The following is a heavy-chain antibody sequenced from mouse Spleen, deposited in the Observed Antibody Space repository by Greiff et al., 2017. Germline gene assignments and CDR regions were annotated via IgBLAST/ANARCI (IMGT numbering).Heavy chain of an antibody. CDR2: INYDGSST. J-gene: IGHJ3*01. V-gene: IGHV5-16*01. Sequence: EVKVVESEGGLVQPGSSMKLSCTASGFTFSDYYMAWVRQVPEKGLEWVANINYDGSSTYYLDSLKSRFIISRDNAKNILYLQMSSLKSEDTATYYCARALYDGYSFAYWGQGTLVTVSA. CDR1: GFTFSDYY. D-gene: IGHD2-3*01. CDR3: ARALYDGYSFAY.